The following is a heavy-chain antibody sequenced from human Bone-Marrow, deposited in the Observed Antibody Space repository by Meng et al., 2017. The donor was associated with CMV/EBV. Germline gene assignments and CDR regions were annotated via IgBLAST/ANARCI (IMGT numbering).Heavy chain of an antibody. D-gene: IGHD2-2*01. CDR3: AKSPPGYCSSTSCPLAEYFQH. CDR2: ISGSGGST. V-gene: IGHV3-23*01. J-gene: IGHJ1*01. CDR1: GFTFSSYA. Sequence: GESLKISYAASGFTFSSYAMSWVRQAPGKGLEWVSAISGSGGSTYYADSVKGRFTISRDNSKNTLYLQMNSLRAEDTAVYYCAKSPPGYCSSTSCPLAEYFQHWGQGTLVTVSS.